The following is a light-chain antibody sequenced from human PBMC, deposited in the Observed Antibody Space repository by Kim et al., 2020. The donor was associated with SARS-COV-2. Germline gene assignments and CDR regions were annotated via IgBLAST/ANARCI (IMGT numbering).Light chain of an antibody. V-gene: IGLV1-40*01. Sequence: QPVLTQPPSVSGAPGQRITISCAGTTSNIGTNHHVHWYQHLPGTAPKLLFSNSNYRPSGVPDRFSASQSGISASLAITGLQAEDEGDYYCQSYDSSLKIYVFGTGTKVTVL. CDR2: NSN. CDR1: TSNIGTNHH. J-gene: IGLJ1*01. CDR3: QSYDSSLKIYV.